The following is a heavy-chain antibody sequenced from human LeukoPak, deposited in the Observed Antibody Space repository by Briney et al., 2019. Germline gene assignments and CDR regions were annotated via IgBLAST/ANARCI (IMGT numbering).Heavy chain of an antibody. CDR1: GFTFSSYA. V-gene: IGHV3-23*01. CDR2: ISGSGGST. D-gene: IGHD4-17*01. CDR3: AKDGVMFGDYGDPINWFDP. J-gene: IGHJ5*02. Sequence: GGSLRLSCAASGFTFSSYAMSWVRQAPGKGLEWVSAISGSGGSTYYADSVKDRFTISRDNSKNTLYLQMNSLRAEDTAVYYCAKDGVMFGDYGDPINWFDPWGQGTLVTVSS.